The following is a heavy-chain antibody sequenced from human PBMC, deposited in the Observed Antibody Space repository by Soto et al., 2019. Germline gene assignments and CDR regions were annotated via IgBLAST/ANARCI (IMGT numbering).Heavy chain of an antibody. CDR1: GYTFTGYY. V-gene: IGHV1-2*02. Sequence: ASVKVSCKASGYTFTGYYMHWVRQAPGQGLEGMGWINPNSGGTNYAQKFQGRVTMTRDTSISTAYMELSRLRSDDTAVYYCAXGNTAMGTSSGNVWFDPWGQGTLVTVSS. CDR2: INPNSGGT. CDR3: AXGNTAMGTSSGNVWFDP. D-gene: IGHD5-18*01. J-gene: IGHJ5*02.